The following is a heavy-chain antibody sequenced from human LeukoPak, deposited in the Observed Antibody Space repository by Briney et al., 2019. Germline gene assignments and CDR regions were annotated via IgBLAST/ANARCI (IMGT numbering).Heavy chain of an antibody. Sequence: GGSLRLSCAASGFTVSSNYMSWVRQAPGKGLAWVSVIYSGGSTYYADSVKGRFTISRDNSKNTLYLQMNSLRAEDTALYYCAKEDCSSTSCYSRYWGQGTLVTVSS. J-gene: IGHJ4*02. CDR3: AKEDCSSTSCYSRY. D-gene: IGHD2-2*01. V-gene: IGHV3-66*01. CDR2: IYSGGST. CDR1: GFTVSSNY.